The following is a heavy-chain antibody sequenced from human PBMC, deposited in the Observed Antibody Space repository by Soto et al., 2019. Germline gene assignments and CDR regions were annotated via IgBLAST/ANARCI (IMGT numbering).Heavy chain of an antibody. V-gene: IGHV3-23*01. CDR3: ARHIVVVPAGDAFDI. CDR1: GFTFSSYA. CDR2: ISGSGGST. D-gene: IGHD2-2*01. J-gene: IGHJ3*02. Sequence: EVQLLESGGGLVQPGGSLRLSCAASGFTFSSYAMSWVRQAPGKGLEWVSAISGSGGSTYYADSVKGRFTISRDNSTNTLYLQMNSLRAEDTAVYYCARHIVVVPAGDAFDIWGQGTMVTVSS.